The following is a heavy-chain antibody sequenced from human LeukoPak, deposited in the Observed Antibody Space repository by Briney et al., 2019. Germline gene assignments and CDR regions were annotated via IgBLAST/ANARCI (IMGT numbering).Heavy chain of an antibody. V-gene: IGHV1-69*04. Sequence: SVKVSCKASGGTFSSYAISWVRQAPGQGLEWMGRIIPILGIANYAQKFQGRVTITADKSTSTAYMELSSLRSEDTAVYYCARDLREGYSSSWPLGYWGQGTLVTVSS. CDR3: ARDLREGYSSSWPLGY. D-gene: IGHD6-13*01. CDR2: IIPILGIA. J-gene: IGHJ4*02. CDR1: GGTFSSYA.